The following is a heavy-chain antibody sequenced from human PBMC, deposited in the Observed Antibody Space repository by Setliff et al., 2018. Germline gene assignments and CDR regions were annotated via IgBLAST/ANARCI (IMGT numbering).Heavy chain of an antibody. D-gene: IGHD4-17*01. CDR1: GGTFSSYA. V-gene: IGHV1-18*01. CDR3: ARSVHGDYVRLRQNNWLDP. J-gene: IGHJ5*02. Sequence: ASVKVSCKASGGTFSSYAISWVRQAPGQGLEWMGWISGYNGNTKYAQKFQGRVTMTTDTSTSTAYMELRSLRSDDTAVYYCARSVHGDYVRLRQNNWLDPWGQGTLVTVSS. CDR2: ISGYNGNT.